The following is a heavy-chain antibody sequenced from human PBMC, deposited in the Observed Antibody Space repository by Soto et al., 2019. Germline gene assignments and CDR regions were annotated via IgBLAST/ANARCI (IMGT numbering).Heavy chain of an antibody. J-gene: IGHJ4*02. V-gene: IGHV4-39*01. CDR2: IYYSGST. Sequence: QLQLQESGPGLVKPSETLSLTCTVSGGSISSSSYYWGWIRQPPGKGLEWIGSIYYSGSTYYNPSLKSRVTISVDTSKNQFSLKLSSVTAADTAVYYCARPYYDYIWGSYRYTPKWDYFDYWGQGTLVTVSS. CDR1: GGSISSSSYY. D-gene: IGHD3-16*02. CDR3: ARPYYDYIWGSYRYTPKWDYFDY.